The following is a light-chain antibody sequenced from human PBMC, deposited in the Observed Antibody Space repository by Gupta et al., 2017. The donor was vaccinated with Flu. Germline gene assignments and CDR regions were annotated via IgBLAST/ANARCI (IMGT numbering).Light chain of an antibody. Sequence: QSVLTQPPSVSAAPGQKVTISCSGSSSNIGNNYVSWYQQLPGTTPKRLIYDNNKRPSGIPDRFSGSKSGTSATLGITGLQTGDEADDYCGTWDSRLRAAVFGGGTQLTVL. CDR2: DNN. CDR1: SSNIGNNY. J-gene: IGLJ7*01. CDR3: GTWDSRLRAAV. V-gene: IGLV1-51*01.